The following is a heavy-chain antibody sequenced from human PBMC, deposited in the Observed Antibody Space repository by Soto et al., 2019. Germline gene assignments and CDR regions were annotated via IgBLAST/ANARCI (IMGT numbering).Heavy chain of an antibody. CDR3: ASPPGQQLSNWFDP. CDR2: ISYDGSNK. Sequence: SLRLSCAASGFTFSSYAMHWVRQAPGKGLEWVAVISYDGSNKYYADSVKGRFTISRDNSKNTLYLQMNSLRAEDTAVYYCASPPGQQLSNWFDPWGQGTLVTVSS. V-gene: IGHV3-30-3*01. D-gene: IGHD6-13*01. CDR1: GFTFSSYA. J-gene: IGHJ5*02.